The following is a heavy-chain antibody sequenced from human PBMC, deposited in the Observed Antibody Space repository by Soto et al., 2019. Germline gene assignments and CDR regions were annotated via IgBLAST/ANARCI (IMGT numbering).Heavy chain of an antibody. V-gene: IGHV1-3*01. D-gene: IGHD1-26*01. J-gene: IGHJ2*01. CDR2: INADNTNT. CDR3: ARGGSLYWYFDL. Sequence: GASVKVSCKASGFTFSGYTIHWVRQAPGQRLEWMGWINADNTNTKYSQKFQGRVTITRDTSASTAYMELSSLRSEDTAVYYCARGGSLYWYFDLWGRGTLVTVSS. CDR1: GFTFSGYT.